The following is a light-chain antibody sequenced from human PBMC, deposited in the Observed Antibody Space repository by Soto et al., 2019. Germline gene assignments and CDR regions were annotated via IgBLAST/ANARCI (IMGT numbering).Light chain of an antibody. CDR3: QQYGSSPRT. CDR1: QSVSSSY. J-gene: IGKJ1*01. Sequence: ENVLTQSPCTLSLSPGERATLSCRASQSVSSSYLAWYQQKPGQAPRLLIYGASSRATGIPDRFSGSGSGTDFTLTIRRLEPEDFAVYYCQQYGSSPRTFGQGTKVEI. CDR2: GAS. V-gene: IGKV3-20*01.